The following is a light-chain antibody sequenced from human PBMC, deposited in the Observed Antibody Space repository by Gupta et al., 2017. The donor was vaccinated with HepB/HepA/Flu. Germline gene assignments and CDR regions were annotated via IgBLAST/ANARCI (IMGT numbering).Light chain of an antibody. CDR3: HQYDSSPRT. V-gene: IGKV4-1*01. CDR2: WAS. CDR1: QSVLYSSNNKNY. Sequence: DIVMTQSPDSLAVSLGERATINCKSSQSVLYSSNNKNYLVWYQQKPGQPPKLLIYWASTRESGVPDRFSGSGSGTDFTLTISSLQAEDVAVYYCHQYDSSPRTFGQGTKVELK. J-gene: IGKJ1*01.